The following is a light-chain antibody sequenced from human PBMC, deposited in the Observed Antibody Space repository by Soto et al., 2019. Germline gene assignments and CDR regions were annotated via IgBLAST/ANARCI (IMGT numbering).Light chain of an antibody. CDR3: SSYAGSNHFG. Sequence: QSALTQPASVSGSPGQSITISCTGTSSDVGGYNYVSWYQQHPGKAPKLMIYDVSYRPSGVSDRFSGSKSGKTASLTVSGLQAEDEADYYCSSYAGSNHFGFGTGTKVSVL. V-gene: IGLV2-8*01. CDR1: SSDVGGYNY. J-gene: IGLJ1*01. CDR2: DVS.